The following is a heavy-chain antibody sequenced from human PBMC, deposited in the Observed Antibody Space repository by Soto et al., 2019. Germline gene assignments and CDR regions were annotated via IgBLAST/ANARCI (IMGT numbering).Heavy chain of an antibody. Sequence: QVQLVQSGAEVKRPGSSVKVSCKASGDTFNFYSIHWVRQAPGLGLEWMGRVNPIVSMSNYAQKFQGRVTMTADKSTSTAYLELSRLRSEDTAIYYCARSYGSGYRAFDYWGQGALVTVSS. CDR3: ARSYGSGYRAFDY. D-gene: IGHD3-10*01. CDR2: VNPIVSMS. J-gene: IGHJ4*02. V-gene: IGHV1-69*02. CDR1: GDTFNFYS.